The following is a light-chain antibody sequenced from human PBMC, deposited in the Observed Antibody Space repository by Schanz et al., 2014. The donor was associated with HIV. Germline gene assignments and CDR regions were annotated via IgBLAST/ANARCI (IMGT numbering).Light chain of an antibody. V-gene: IGKV3-20*01. Sequence: EIVLTQSPGSLSLSPGGRATLSCGASQSVKSNFIGWYQQKPGQAPRLLIYGASNRATDIPDRFSGSVSATEFTLTISRLEPEDFAVYYCQQYGSSPLFTFGPGTKVDIK. J-gene: IGKJ3*01. CDR3: QQYGSSPLFT. CDR1: QSVKSNF. CDR2: GAS.